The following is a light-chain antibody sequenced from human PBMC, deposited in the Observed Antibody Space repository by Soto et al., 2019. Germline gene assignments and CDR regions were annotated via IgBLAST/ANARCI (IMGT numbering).Light chain of an antibody. CDR2: EVN. CDR3: QAYDYSLTASV. CDR1: SSDVGGYNY. V-gene: IGLV2-8*01. J-gene: IGLJ3*02. Sequence: QSVLTQPPSASGSPGQSVTISCTGTSSDVGGYNYVSWYQQHPGKVPKLMIYEVNKRPSGVPDRFSGSKSGNTASLTVSGLQAEDEADYYCQAYDYSLTASVFGGGTKLTVL.